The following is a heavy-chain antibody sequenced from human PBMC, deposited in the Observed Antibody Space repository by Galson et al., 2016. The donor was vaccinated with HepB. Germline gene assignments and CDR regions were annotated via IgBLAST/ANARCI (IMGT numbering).Heavy chain of an antibody. D-gene: IGHD3-3*01. CDR2: INSRSSTI. CDR3: ARDRLLEWLLYPRPYFFDY. J-gene: IGHJ4*02. Sequence: SLRLSCAASGFTFSSYSMNWVRLAPGKGLEWVSHINSRSSTISYGDSVKGRFTISRDNAKNSLYLQMNSLRDEDTAVYYCARDRLLEWLLYPRPYFFDYWGQGTLVTVSS. CDR1: GFTFSSYS. V-gene: IGHV3-48*02.